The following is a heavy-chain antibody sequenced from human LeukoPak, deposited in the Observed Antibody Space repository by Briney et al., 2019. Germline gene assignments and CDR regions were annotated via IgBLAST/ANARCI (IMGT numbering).Heavy chain of an antibody. CDR2: TRYDGSNK. D-gene: IGHD3-3*01. Sequence: GGSLRLSCAASGFTFSSYGMHWVRQAPGKGLEWVAFTRYDGSNKYYADSVKGRFTISRDNSKNTLYLQMNSLRAEDTAVYYCAKVQHYDFWSGYSRSYYYYMDVWGKGTTVTVSS. J-gene: IGHJ6*03. V-gene: IGHV3-30*02. CDR1: GFTFSSYG. CDR3: AKVQHYDFWSGYSRSYYYYMDV.